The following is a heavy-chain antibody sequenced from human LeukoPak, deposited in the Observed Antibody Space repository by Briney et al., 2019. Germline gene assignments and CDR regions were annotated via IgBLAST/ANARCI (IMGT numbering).Heavy chain of an antibody. J-gene: IGHJ4*02. Sequence: SETLSLTCTVSGGSISSSSYYWGWIRQPPGKGLEWIGSIYYSGSTYYNPSLKSRDTISVDTSKNQFSLKLSSVTAADTAVYYCASTIVVVPAAIPSGDRFFDYWGQGTLVTVSS. D-gene: IGHD2-2*02. CDR2: IYYSGST. CDR3: ASTIVVVPAAIPSGDRFFDY. V-gene: IGHV4-39*01. CDR1: GGSISSSSYY.